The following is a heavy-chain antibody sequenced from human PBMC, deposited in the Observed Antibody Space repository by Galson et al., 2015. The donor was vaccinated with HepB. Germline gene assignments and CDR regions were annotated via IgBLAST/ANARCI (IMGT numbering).Heavy chain of an antibody. J-gene: IGHJ4*02. D-gene: IGHD6-13*01. Sequence: QSGAEVKKPGESLKISCQGSGYIFTSYLIGWVRQMPGKGLEWVGFIYPSDSDIRYSPSFQGQVTISADKSISTAYLQWSSLKASDTAMYYCARLPYSRHWYNFDYWGQGTLVTVSS. CDR3: ARLPYSRHWYNFDY. CDR1: GYIFTSYL. CDR2: IYPSDSDI. V-gene: IGHV5-51*01.